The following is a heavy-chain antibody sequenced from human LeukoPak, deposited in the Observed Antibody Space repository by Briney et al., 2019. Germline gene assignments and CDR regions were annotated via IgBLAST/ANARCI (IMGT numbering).Heavy chain of an antibody. V-gene: IGHV3-20*04. CDR2: INWNGGST. CDR3: AREAARSYYFDY. D-gene: IGHD6-6*01. J-gene: IGHJ4*02. CDR1: GFTFADYG. Sequence: GGSLRLSCAASGFTFADYGMSWVRQAPGKGLEWVSGINWNGGSTGYADSVKGRFTISRDNAKNTLYLQMNSLRAEDTAVYYCAREAARSYYFDYWGQGTLVTVSS.